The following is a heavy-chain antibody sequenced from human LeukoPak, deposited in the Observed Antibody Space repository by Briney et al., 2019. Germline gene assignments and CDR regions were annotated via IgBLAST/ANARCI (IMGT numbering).Heavy chain of an antibody. CDR3: ASAVAYGSGSYYKPLTNYYYYYMDV. J-gene: IGHJ6*03. Sequence: ASVKVSCKVSGYTLTELSMHWVRQAPGKGLEWMGGFDPEDGETIYAQKFQGRVTMTEDTSTDTAYMELSRLRSDDTAVYYCASAVAYGSGSYYKPLTNYYYYYMDVWGKGTTVTISS. D-gene: IGHD3-10*01. V-gene: IGHV1-24*01. CDR1: GYTLTELS. CDR2: FDPEDGET.